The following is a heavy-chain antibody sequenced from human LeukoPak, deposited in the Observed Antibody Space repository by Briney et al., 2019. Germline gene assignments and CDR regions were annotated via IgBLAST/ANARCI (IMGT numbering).Heavy chain of an antibody. V-gene: IGHV3-23*01. CDR3: AKDASGARYYYYYGMDV. Sequence: PGGSLRLSCAASGFTFSTYAMSCVRQAPGKRLEWVSAFSRIGGRTYYADSVKGRFTISRDNSKNTLYLQMNSLRAEDTAVYYCAKDASGARYYYYYGMDVWGQGTAVTVFS. J-gene: IGHJ6*02. CDR1: GFTFSTYA. CDR2: FSRIGGRT. D-gene: IGHD1-1*01.